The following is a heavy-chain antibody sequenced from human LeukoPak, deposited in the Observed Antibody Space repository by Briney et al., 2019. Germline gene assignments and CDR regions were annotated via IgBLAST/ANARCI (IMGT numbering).Heavy chain of an antibody. J-gene: IGHJ4*02. CDR2: ISAYNGNT. V-gene: IGHV1-18*01. Sequence: ASVKVSCKASGYTFTNYGISWVRQAPGQGLEWMGWISAYNGNTNYAQKLQGRVTMTTDTSTSTAYMELRSLRSDDTAVYYCARDRTVTREYYFDYWGQGTLVTVSS. CDR1: GYTFTNYG. CDR3: ARDRTVTREYYFDY. D-gene: IGHD4-17*01.